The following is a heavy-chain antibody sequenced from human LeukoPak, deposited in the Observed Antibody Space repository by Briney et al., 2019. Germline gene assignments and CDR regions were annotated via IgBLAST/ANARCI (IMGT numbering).Heavy chain of an antibody. Sequence: GGSLRLSCAASGFIFNTNYMTWVRQAPGKGLEWVSAISGSGGSTYYADSVKGRFTISRDNSKSTLYIQMNSLRAEDTAVYYCARAKPKNMVRGLIMRRESRYYFDYWGQGTLVTVSS. D-gene: IGHD3-10*01. CDR1: GFIFNTNY. J-gene: IGHJ4*02. CDR2: ISGSGGST. CDR3: ARAKPKNMVRGLIMRRESRYYFDY. V-gene: IGHV3-23*01.